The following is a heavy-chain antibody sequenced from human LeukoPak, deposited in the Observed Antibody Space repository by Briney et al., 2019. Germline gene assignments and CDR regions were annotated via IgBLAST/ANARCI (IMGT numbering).Heavy chain of an antibody. V-gene: IGHV3-30-3*01. J-gene: IGHJ4*02. CDR2: ISYDGSNK. CDR1: GFTFSSYA. Sequence: GGSLRLSCAASGFTFSSYAMHWVRQAPGKGLEWVAVISYDGSNKYYADSVKGRFTISRDNSKNTLYLQMNSLRAEDTAVYYCARQSSSWYYFGYWGQGTLVTVSS. D-gene: IGHD6-13*01. CDR3: ARQSSSWYYFGY.